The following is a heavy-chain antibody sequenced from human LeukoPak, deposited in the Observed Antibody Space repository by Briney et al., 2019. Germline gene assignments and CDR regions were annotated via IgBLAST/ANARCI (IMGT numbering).Heavy chain of an antibody. D-gene: IGHD5-18*01. V-gene: IGHV3-7*01. CDR2: IKQDGSEK. J-gene: IGHJ4*02. CDR1: GFTFTSYW. Sequence: PGGSLRLSCAASGFTFTSYWMSWVRQAPGKGLEWVANIKQDGSEKYYVDSVKGRFTISRDNAKNSLSLQMNSLRAEDTAVYYCARVRRETAMVGSFDYWGQGTLVTVSS. CDR3: ARVRRETAMVGSFDY.